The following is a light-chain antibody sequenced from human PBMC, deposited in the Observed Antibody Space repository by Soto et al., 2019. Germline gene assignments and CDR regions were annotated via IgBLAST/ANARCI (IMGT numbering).Light chain of an antibody. CDR3: QQYGTSPRT. CDR1: QNILSN. V-gene: IGKV3-20*01. CDR2: GAS. J-gene: IGKJ1*01. Sequence: EIVMTQSPATLSVSPGERATLSCRASQNILSNLAWYQQNPGQAPRLLIYGASNRATGIPDKFSGSGSGTDFTLTISRLEPEDFAVYYCQQYGTSPRTFGQGTKVDIK.